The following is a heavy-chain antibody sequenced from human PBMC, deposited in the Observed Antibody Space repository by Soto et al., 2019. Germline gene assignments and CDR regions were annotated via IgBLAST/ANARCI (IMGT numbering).Heavy chain of an antibody. V-gene: IGHV4-59*08. CDR2: ISKTGST. CDR3: ARLGAYYQSLDP. J-gene: IGHJ5*02. D-gene: IGHD3-22*01. Sequence: TSETLSLTCTVSSVSINSFTNHYCSWIRQPPGKGLEWIGYISKTGSTSYNPSLKSRVTISLETSKSQFSLRLTSVTAADTAVYYCARLGAYYQSLDPWGPGTLVTVSS. CDR1: SVSINSFTNHY.